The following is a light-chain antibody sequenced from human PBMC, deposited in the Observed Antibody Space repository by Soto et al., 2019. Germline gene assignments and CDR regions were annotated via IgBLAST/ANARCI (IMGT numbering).Light chain of an antibody. Sequence: QSVLTQPRSVSGSPGQSVTISCTETSSDVGGYNYVSWYQQHPGKAPKLMIYDVSKRPSGVPDRFSGSKSGNTASLTISGLQAEDEADYYCCSYAGSSFWVFGGGTKLTVL. V-gene: IGLV2-11*01. CDR3: CSYAGSSFWV. CDR1: SSDVGGYNY. J-gene: IGLJ3*02. CDR2: DVS.